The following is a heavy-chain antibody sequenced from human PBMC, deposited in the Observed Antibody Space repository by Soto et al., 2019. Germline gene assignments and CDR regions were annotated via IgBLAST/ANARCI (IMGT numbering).Heavy chain of an antibody. Sequence: ASVKVSCKASGYTFTSYDINWVRQATGQGLEWMGWMNPISGNTGYAQKFQGRVTMTRNTSISTAYMELSSLRSEDTAVYYCARGQRCTNGVCFDPWGQGTLVTVSS. J-gene: IGHJ5*02. CDR3: ARGQRCTNGVCFDP. CDR2: MNPISGNT. V-gene: IGHV1-8*01. D-gene: IGHD2-8*01. CDR1: GYTFTSYD.